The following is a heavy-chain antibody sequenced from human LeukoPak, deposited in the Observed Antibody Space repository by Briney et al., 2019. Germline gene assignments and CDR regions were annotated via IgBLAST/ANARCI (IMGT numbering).Heavy chain of an antibody. CDR3: ARDRNYYGSGSYYPPLYYYYYGMDV. V-gene: IGHV4-59*12. D-gene: IGHD3-10*01. Sequence: PSETLSLTCTVSGGSISSYYWSWIRQPPGKGLEWIGYIYYSGSTNYNPSLKSRVTISVDTSKNQFSLKLSSVTAADTAVYYCARDRNYYGSGSYYPPLYYYYYGMDVWGQGTTVTVSS. CDR2: IYYSGST. CDR1: GGSISSYY. J-gene: IGHJ6*02.